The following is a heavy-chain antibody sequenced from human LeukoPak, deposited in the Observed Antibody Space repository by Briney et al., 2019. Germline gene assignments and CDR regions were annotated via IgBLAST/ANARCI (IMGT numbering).Heavy chain of an antibody. CDR2: INAGNGNT. CDR3: ARGRFGPLITMVRGVFDY. V-gene: IGHV1-3*01. CDR1: GYTFTSYA. Sequence: ASVKVSCKASGYTFTSYAMHWVRQAPGQRLEWMGWINAGNGNTKYSQKFQGRATITRDTSASTAYMELSSLRSEDTAVYYCARGRFGPLITMVRGVFDYWGQGTLVTVSS. J-gene: IGHJ4*02. D-gene: IGHD3-10*01.